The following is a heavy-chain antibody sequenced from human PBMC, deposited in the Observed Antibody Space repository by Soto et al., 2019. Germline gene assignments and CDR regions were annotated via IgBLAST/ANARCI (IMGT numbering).Heavy chain of an antibody. D-gene: IGHD3-3*01. V-gene: IGHV1-3*04. CDR2: INTGNGHT. CDR3: ESRGYDFWSGLDP. J-gene: IGHJ5*02. Sequence: XSVKVSCKASGYSFTAYGRQWVRQAPGQRLEWMGWINTGNGHTKYSQKFQGRVTITRDTSARTAYMELNSLRSEDTAVYYCESRGYDFWSGLDPWGQGTLVTVS. CDR1: GYSFTAYG.